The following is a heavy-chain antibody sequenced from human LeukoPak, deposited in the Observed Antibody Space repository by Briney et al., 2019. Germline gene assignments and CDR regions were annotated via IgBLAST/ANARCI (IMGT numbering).Heavy chain of an antibody. CDR3: ARLLKDTAMVTFFDY. D-gene: IGHD5-18*01. CDR1: GYTFTSYA. Sequence: ASVKVACKASGYTFTSYAMNWVRQAPGQGLEWMGWINTNTGNPTYAQGFTGRFVFSLDTSVSTAYLQISSLKAEDTAVYYCARLLKDTAMVTFFDYWGQGTLVTVSS. V-gene: IGHV7-4-1*02. J-gene: IGHJ4*02. CDR2: INTNTGNP.